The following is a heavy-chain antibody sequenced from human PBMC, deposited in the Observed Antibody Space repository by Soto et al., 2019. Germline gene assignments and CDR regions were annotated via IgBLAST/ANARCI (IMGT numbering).Heavy chain of an antibody. J-gene: IGHJ4*02. Sequence: QVQLVQSGAEVKKPGASVKVSCKASGYTFTRXGXXXXXXXXXXXXEWMGGSSAYKGNTNYAQKLQGRVTMTTDTXXXXXXXXXXXXXXXXXXXXXXXXXXXXXXXXVDYWGQGTLVTVSS. CDR3: XXXXXXXXXXVDY. V-gene: IGHV1-18*01. CDR1: GYTFTRXG. CDR2: SSAYKGNT.